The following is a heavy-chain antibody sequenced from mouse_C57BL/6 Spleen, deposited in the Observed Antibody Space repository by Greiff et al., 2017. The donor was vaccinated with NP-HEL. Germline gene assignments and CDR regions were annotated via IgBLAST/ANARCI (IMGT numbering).Heavy chain of an antibody. CDR2: IYPGDGDT. CDR3: ARKTTVGYFDY. CDR1: GYAFSSYW. Sequence: QVQLKESGAELVKPGASVKISCKASGYAFSSYWMNWVKQRPGKGLEWIGQIYPGDGDTNYNGKFKGKATLTADKSSSTAYMQLSSLTSEDSAVYFCARKTTVGYFDYWGQGTTLTVSS. J-gene: IGHJ2*01. D-gene: IGHD1-1*01. V-gene: IGHV1-80*01.